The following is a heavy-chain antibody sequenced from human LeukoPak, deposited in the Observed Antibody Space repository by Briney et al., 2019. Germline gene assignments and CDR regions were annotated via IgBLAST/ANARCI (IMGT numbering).Heavy chain of an antibody. V-gene: IGHV1-2*06. J-gene: IGHJ5*02. Sequence: ASVKVSCKAPGYTFTSYGVYWVRQAPGQGLEWMGRINPNSGGTNYAQKFQGRVTMTRDTSISTAYMELSRLRSDDTAVYYCARDWSNSSSCPWGQGTLVTVSS. CDR3: ARDWSNSSSCP. CDR2: INPNSGGT. CDR1: GYTFTSYG. D-gene: IGHD6-13*01.